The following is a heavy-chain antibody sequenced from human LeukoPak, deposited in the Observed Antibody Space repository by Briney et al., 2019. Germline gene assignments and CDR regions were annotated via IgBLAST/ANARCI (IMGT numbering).Heavy chain of an antibody. CDR2: IKPDGSEK. CDR3: ARWAYCGGDCSRPRYNWFDP. Sequence: GGSLRLSCAASGFTFSTYWMSWVRQGPGKGLEWVANIKPDGSEKDYVDSLKGRFTISRDNAKNSLYLQVNSLRAEDTAVYYCARWAYCGGDCSRPRYNWFDPWGQGTLVTVSS. CDR1: GFTFSTYW. J-gene: IGHJ5*02. V-gene: IGHV3-7*02. D-gene: IGHD2-21*02.